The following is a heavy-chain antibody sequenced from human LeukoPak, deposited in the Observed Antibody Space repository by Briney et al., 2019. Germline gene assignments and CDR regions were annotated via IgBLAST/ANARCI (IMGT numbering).Heavy chain of an antibody. CDR2: IRSSSET. Sequence: GGSLRLSCAASGFIFSQYSMNWVRQAPGKGLEWVSHIRSSSETFYADSVKGRFTISRDNARNSLYLQMNNLRGEDTAIYYCARDSGNSGYGCDLWGQGTLVTVSS. CDR3: ARDSGNSGYGCDL. V-gene: IGHV3-48*01. J-gene: IGHJ5*02. CDR1: GFIFSQYS. D-gene: IGHD5-12*01.